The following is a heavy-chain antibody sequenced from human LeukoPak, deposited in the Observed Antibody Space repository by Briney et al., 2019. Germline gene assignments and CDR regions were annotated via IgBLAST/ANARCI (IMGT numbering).Heavy chain of an antibody. D-gene: IGHD3-10*01. CDR2: IYHSGST. CDR1: GGSISSGGYS. CDR3: ARGVELWFGVDAFDI. J-gene: IGHJ3*02. V-gene: IGHV4-30-2*01. Sequence: SETLSLTCAVSGGSISSGGYSWSWIRQPPGKGLEWIGYIYHSGSTYYNPSLKSRVTISVDRSKNQSSLKLSSVTAADTAVYYCARGVELWFGVDAFDIWGQGTMVTVSS.